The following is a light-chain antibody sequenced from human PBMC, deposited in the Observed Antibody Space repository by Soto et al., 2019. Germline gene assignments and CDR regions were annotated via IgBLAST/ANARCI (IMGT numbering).Light chain of an antibody. V-gene: IGLV2-14*01. CDR1: SSDVGGYDY. Sequence: QSVLTQPASVSGSPGQSITISCTGTSSDVGGYDYVSWYRQHPGKAPKLIIYQVTNRPSGVSNRFSGSKSGNAASLSISGLQTEDEADYFCSSYTSSSTWVFGGGTKVTVL. CDR2: QVT. J-gene: IGLJ3*02. CDR3: SSYTSSSTWV.